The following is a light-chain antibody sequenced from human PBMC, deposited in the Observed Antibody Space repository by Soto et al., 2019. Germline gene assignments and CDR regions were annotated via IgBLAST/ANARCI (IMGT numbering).Light chain of an antibody. J-gene: IGLJ1*01. CDR3: SSYTSSSTYYV. Sequence: QSALTQPASVSGSPGRSITISCTGTSSDVGGYNYASWYQQHPGKAPKLMIYDVSNRPSGVSNRFSGSKSGNTASLTISGLQAEDEADYYCSSYTSSSTYYVFGTGTKVTVL. CDR1: SSDVGGYNY. V-gene: IGLV2-14*01. CDR2: DVS.